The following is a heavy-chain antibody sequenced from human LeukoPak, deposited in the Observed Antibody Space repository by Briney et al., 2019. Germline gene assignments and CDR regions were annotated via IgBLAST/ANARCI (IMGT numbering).Heavy chain of an antibody. CDR2: INHSGST. J-gene: IGHJ5*02. CDR1: GGSVSDYY. CDR3: ARVIPHIVVVTAIRSNWFDP. Sequence: SETLSLTCTVSGGSVSDYYWSWIRQPPGKGLEWIGEINHSGSTNYNPSLKSRVTISVDTSKNQFSLKLSSVTAADTAVYYCARVIPHIVVVTAIRSNWFDPWGQGTLVTVSS. V-gene: IGHV4-34*01. D-gene: IGHD2-21*02.